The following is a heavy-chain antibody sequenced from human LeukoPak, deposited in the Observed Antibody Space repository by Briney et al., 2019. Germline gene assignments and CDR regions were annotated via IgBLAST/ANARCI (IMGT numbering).Heavy chain of an antibody. Sequence: PSETLSLTCTVSGGSISSYYWSWIRQPPGKGLEWIGYIYYSGSTNYNPSLKSRVTISVDTSKNQFSLKLSSVTAADTAVYYCARRSVYATEWGQGTLVTVSS. J-gene: IGHJ4*02. CDR1: GGSISSYY. CDR3: ARRSVYATE. D-gene: IGHD2-8*01. CDR2: IYYSGST. V-gene: IGHV4-59*01.